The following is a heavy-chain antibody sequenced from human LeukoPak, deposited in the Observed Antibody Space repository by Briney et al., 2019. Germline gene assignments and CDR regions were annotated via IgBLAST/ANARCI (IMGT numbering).Heavy chain of an antibody. J-gene: IGHJ5*02. D-gene: IGHD3-3*01. V-gene: IGHV4-34*01. CDR3: ARSDFWSGYYNH. Sequence: SETLSLTCAVYGGSFSGYYWSWIRQPPGKGLEWIGEINHSGSTNYNPSLKSRVTISVDTSKNQFSLKLSSVTAADTAVYYCARSDFWSGYYNHWGQGALVTVSS. CDR1: GGSFSGYY. CDR2: INHSGST.